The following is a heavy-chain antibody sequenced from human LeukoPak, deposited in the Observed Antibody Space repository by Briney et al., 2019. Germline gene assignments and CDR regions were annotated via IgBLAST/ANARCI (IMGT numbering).Heavy chain of an antibody. CDR1: GGSISTYY. CDR2: IHTSGST. V-gene: IGHV4-4*07. D-gene: IGHD6-19*01. CDR3: ARAPEFSSDWLLDC. J-gene: IGHJ4*02. Sequence: PSETLSLTCSVSGGSISTYYGSWIRQSAGKGLEWIGRIHTSGSTNYSPSLKSRVTMSVDTSKNQFSLKVSSVSAADTGVYYCARAPEFSSDWLLDCWGQGSLVTVSS.